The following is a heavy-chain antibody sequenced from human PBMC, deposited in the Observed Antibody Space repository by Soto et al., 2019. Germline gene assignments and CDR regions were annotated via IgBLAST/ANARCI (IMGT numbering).Heavy chain of an antibody. J-gene: IGHJ6*03. CDR1: GFTFSSYA. V-gene: IGHV3-23*01. D-gene: IGHD2-2*01. Sequence: WGSLRLSCAASGFTFSSYAMIWVRQAPGKGLEWVSAISGSGGSTYYADSVKGRFTISRDNSKNTLYLQMNSLRAEDTAVYYCAKAKGLVVVPAASSIYYYYMDVWGKGTTVTVSS. CDR2: ISGSGGST. CDR3: AKAKGLVVVPAASSIYYYYMDV.